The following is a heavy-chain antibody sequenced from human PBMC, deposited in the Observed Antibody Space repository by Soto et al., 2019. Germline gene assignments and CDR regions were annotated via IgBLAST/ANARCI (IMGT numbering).Heavy chain of an antibody. V-gene: IGHV5-51*01. D-gene: IGHD3-22*01. Sequence: GESLKISCKGSGCRFTTYWIAWVRQMPGKGLEWMGIIDPGDSNTRYSPSFQGQVTISADKSISTAYLQLSSLEASDTAMYYCATAYVYDFENSNYYRDAFDIWGQGTLVTVSS. CDR3: ATAYVYDFENSNYYRDAFDI. CDR1: GCRFTTYW. CDR2: IDPGDSNT. J-gene: IGHJ3*02.